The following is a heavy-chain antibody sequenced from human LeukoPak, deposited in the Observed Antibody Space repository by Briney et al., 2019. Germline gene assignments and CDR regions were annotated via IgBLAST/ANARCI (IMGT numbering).Heavy chain of an antibody. Sequence: SETLSLTCTVSGGSISSYYWSWIPQPPGKGLEWIGYIYYSGSTNYNPSLKSRVTISVDTSKNQFSLKLSSVTAADTAVYYCARAGQYSSGSYYSIYYGMDVWGKGTTVTVSS. CDR3: ARAGQYSSGSYYSIYYGMDV. CDR1: GGSISSYY. V-gene: IGHV4-59*01. J-gene: IGHJ6*04. D-gene: IGHD3-10*01. CDR2: IYYSGST.